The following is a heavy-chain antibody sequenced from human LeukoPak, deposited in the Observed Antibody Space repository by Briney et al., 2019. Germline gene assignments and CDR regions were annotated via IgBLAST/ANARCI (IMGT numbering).Heavy chain of an antibody. V-gene: IGHV4-31*03. J-gene: IGHJ5*02. CDR3: ARQPIAVGDNWFDP. Sequence: SQTLSLTCTVSGGSISSGGYYWSWIRQHPGKGLEWIGYIYYSGSTYYNPSLKSRVTISVDTSKNQFSLKLSSVTAADTAVYYCARQPIAVGDNWFDPWGQGTLVTVSS. D-gene: IGHD6-19*01. CDR1: GGSISSGGYY. CDR2: IYYSGST.